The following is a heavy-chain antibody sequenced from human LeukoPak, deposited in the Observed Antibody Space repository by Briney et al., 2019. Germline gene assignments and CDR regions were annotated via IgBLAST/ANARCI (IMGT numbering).Heavy chain of an antibody. J-gene: IGHJ3*02. Sequence: PGGSRRLSCAASGFTFSSYAMHWVRQAPGKGLEWVAVISYDGSNKYYADSVKGRFTISRDNSKNTLYLQMNSLRAEDTAVYYCARARGGWEMATVFDAFDIWGQGTMVTVSS. CDR1: GFTFSSYA. D-gene: IGHD5-24*01. CDR3: ARARGGWEMATVFDAFDI. V-gene: IGHV3-30-3*01. CDR2: ISYDGSNK.